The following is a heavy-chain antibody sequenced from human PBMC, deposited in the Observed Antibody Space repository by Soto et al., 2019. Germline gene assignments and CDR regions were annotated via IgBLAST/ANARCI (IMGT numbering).Heavy chain of an antibody. V-gene: IGHV3-7*01. CDR3: ARELGYCSSTDCRATNTDY. CDR2: IKQDGSEK. J-gene: IGHJ4*02. CDR1: GFTFSSYW. Sequence: EVQLVESGGGLVQPGGSLRLSCAASGFTFSSYWMSWVRQAPGKGLEWVANIKQDGSEKYYVDSVKGRFTISRDNAKNSLYLKMNSVRAEDTAVYYCARELGYCSSTDCRATNTDYWGQGTLVTVSS. D-gene: IGHD2-2*01.